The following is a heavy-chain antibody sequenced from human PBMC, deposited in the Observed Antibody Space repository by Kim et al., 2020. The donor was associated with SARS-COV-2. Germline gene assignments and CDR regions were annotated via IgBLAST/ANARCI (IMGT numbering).Heavy chain of an antibody. D-gene: IGHD2-21*01. CDR2: IYYSGST. Sequence: SETLSLTCSVSGGSITSVGYYWSWIRHLPGKGLEWIGYIYYSGSTYSHPSLKSRLSISRDTSNNRFSLTFTSMTAADTAIYYCGRSAGCYFGSGYFFNI. V-gene: IGHV4-31*03. J-gene: IGHJ3*02. CDR3: GRSAGCYFGSGYFFNI. CDR1: GGSITSVGYY.